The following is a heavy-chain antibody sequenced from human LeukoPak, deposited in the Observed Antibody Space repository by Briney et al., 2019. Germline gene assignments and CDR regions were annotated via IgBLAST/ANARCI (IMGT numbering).Heavy chain of an antibody. Sequence: GGSLRLSCAASGFTFSSHAMHWVRQAPGKGLEWVSIISYDGTNKYYADSVKGRFTISRDNSKNTLFLQMNSLRGEDTAVYYCAKNWKYYHYMDVWGKGTTVTVSS. CDR2: ISYDGTNK. D-gene: IGHD1-1*01. CDR3: AKNWKYYHYMDV. CDR1: GFTFSSHA. J-gene: IGHJ6*03. V-gene: IGHV3-30-3*02.